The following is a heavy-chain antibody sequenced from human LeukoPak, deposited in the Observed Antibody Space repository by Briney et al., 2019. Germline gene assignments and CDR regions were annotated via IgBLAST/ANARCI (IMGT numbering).Heavy chain of an antibody. Sequence: PGGSVRLSCAASGFTFTSHSMNWVRQAPGKGLEWVSSISGSGSYIYYADSVKGRFTISRDNAKNSLYLQMESLRAEDTAVYYCARGGGIPVAVAYNFDSWGQGTLVTV. J-gene: IGHJ4*02. CDR3: ARGGGIPVAVAYNFDS. D-gene: IGHD6-19*01. V-gene: IGHV3-21*01. CDR1: GFTFTSHS. CDR2: ISGSGSYI.